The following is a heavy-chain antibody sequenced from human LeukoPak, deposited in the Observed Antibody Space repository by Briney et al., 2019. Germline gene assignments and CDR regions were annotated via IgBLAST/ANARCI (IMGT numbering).Heavy chain of an antibody. D-gene: IGHD3-22*01. J-gene: IGHJ4*02. CDR1: GFTFSDYY. CDR2: ISSSGSTI. V-gene: IGHV3-11*04. Sequence: GGSLRLSCAASGFTFSDYYMSWIRQAPGKGLEWVSYISSSGSTIYYADSVKGRFTISRDNAKNSLYLQMNSLRAEDTAVYYCARALHFYYDSSGYLGYWGQGTLVTVSS. CDR3: ARALHFYYDSSGYLGY.